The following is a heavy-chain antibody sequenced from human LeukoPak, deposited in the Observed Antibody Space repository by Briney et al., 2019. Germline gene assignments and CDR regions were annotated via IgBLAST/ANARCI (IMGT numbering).Heavy chain of an antibody. Sequence: EASVKVSCKASGGTFSSYAISWVRQAPGQGLEWMGGIIPIFGTANYAQKFQGRVTITTDESTSTAYMELSSLRSEDTAVYYCARGGKATVVTMWGQGILVTVSS. D-gene: IGHD4-23*01. V-gene: IGHV1-69*05. CDR2: IIPIFGTA. CDR3: ARGGKATVVTM. J-gene: IGHJ4*02. CDR1: GGTFSSYA.